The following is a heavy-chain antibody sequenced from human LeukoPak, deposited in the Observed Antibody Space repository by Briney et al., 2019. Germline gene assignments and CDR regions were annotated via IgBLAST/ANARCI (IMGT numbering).Heavy chain of an antibody. CDR3: ARGVVLTTVTPTYYFDY. CDR1: GGSISSYY. V-gene: IGHV4-59*01. D-gene: IGHD4-17*01. CDR2: IYYSGST. J-gene: IGHJ4*02. Sequence: SETLSLTCTVSGGSISSYYWSWIRQPPGKGLEWIGSIYYSGSTNYNPSLKSRVTISVDTSKNQFSLKLSSVTAADTAVYYCARGVVLTTVTPTYYFDYWDQGTLSPSPQ.